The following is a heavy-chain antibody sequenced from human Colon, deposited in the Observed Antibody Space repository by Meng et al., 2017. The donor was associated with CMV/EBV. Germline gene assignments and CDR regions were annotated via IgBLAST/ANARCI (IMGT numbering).Heavy chain of an antibody. CDR1: GGNFGDYA. CDR2: IIPMFGTA. J-gene: IGHJ6*02. Sequence: SVKVSCKTSGGNFGDYAITWVRQAPGQGLEWMGGIIPMFGTADYSQKFQGRLTITRDESASTAYMELSSLRSEDTAMYYCAGQWGDQYYYGLDMWGQGTTVTVSS. CDR3: AGQWGDQYYYGLDM. D-gene: IGHD1-26*01. V-gene: IGHV1-69*05.